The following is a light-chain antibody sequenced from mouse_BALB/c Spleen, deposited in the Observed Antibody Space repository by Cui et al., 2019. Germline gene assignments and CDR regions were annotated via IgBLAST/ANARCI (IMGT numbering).Light chain of an antibody. V-gene: IGKV6-25*01. CDR1: QDCSTA. Sequence: DIVMTQSHKFMSTSVGDRLSTTFKASQDCSTAVAWYQQKPGQSPKLLIYWASTRHTGVPDRFTGSGSGTDYTLTISSVQAEDVALYYCQQHYSTPWTFGGGTKLEIK. CDR2: WAS. CDR3: QQHYSTPWT. J-gene: IGKJ1*01.